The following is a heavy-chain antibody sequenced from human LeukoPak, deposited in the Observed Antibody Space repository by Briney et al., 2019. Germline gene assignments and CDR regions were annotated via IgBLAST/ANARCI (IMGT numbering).Heavy chain of an antibody. CDR2: ISGSSSYT. V-gene: IGHV3-11*05. Sequence: GGSLRLSCAASGFTFSDYYMSWIRQAPGKGLEWVSYISGSSSYTNYADSVKGRFTISRDNAKNSLYLQMNSLRAEDTAVYYCARARYCSGGSCYFDYWGQGTLVTVSS. D-gene: IGHD2-15*01. J-gene: IGHJ4*02. CDR1: GFTFSDYY. CDR3: ARARYCSGGSCYFDY.